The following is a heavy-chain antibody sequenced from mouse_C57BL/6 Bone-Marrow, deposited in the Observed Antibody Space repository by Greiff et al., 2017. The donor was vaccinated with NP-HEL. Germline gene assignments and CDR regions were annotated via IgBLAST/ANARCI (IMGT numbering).Heavy chain of an antibody. CDR3: ARDHLLWLPYYFDY. J-gene: IGHJ2*01. D-gene: IGHD2-2*01. CDR1: GFTFSSYA. CDR2: ISDGGSYT. Sequence: EVQGVESGGGLVKPGGSLKLSCAASGFTFSSYAMSWVRQTPEKRLEWVATISDGGSYTYYPDNVKGRFTISRDNAKNNLYLQMSHLKSEDTAMYYCARDHLLWLPYYFDYWGQGTTLTVSS. V-gene: IGHV5-4*01.